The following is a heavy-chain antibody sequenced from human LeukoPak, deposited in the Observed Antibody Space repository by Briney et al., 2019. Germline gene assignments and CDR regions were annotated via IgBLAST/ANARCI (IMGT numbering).Heavy chain of an antibody. CDR1: GFTFSSYS. V-gene: IGHV3-21*01. Sequence: GGSLRLSCAASGFTFSSYSMNWVRQAPGRGLEWVSSIRFTGSYIYYADSVKGRFTISRDNAKNSLYLQMNSLRAEDTAVYYCARDGGYSSGWSDYWGQGTLVTVSS. CDR2: IRFTGSYI. J-gene: IGHJ4*02. CDR3: ARDGGYSSGWSDY. D-gene: IGHD6-19*01.